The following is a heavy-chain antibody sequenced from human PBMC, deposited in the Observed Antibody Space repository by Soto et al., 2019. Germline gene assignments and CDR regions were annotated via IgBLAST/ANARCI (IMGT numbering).Heavy chain of an antibody. CDR3: TTYDDIWGSDRYRWAA. D-gene: IGHD3-16*02. Sequence: EVQLVESGGDLVKPGVSLRLSCAASGSAFSNAWMSWVRQAPGTGLEWVARIKSRADGGTTDYAAPVEGRFNISRDDSKNMVYLQINSLKTEDTAMYYCTTYDDIWGSDRYRWAAWGQGTLVTVSS. CDR1: GSAFSNAW. CDR2: IKSRADGGTT. J-gene: IGHJ5*02. V-gene: IGHV3-15*01.